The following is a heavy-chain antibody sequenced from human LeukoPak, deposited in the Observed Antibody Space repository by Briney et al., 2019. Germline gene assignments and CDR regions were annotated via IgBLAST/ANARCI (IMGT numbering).Heavy chain of an antibody. CDR3: ASWSSSGWYYFDY. V-gene: IGHV3-21*01. D-gene: IGHD6-19*01. CDR1: GFTFSSYS. CDR2: ISSSSSYI. Sequence: GSLRLSCAASGFTFSSYSMNWVRQAPGKGLEWVSSISSSSSYIYYADSVKGRFTISRDNAKNSLYLQMNSLRAEDTAVYYCASWSSSGWYYFDYWGQGTLVTVSS. J-gene: IGHJ4*02.